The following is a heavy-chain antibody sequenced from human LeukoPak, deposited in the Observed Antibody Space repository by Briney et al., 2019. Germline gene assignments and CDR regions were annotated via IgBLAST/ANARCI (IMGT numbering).Heavy chain of an antibody. Sequence: SETLSLTCTVSGGSISSYYWSWIRQPAGKGLEWIGRIYTSGSTNYNPSLKSRVTMSVDTSKNQFSLKLSSVTAADTAVYYCASCSGGSCYSADYYYYYMDVWGKGTTVTVSS. CDR1: GGSISSYY. J-gene: IGHJ6*03. V-gene: IGHV4-4*07. CDR3: ASCSGGSCYSADYYYYYMDV. D-gene: IGHD2-15*01. CDR2: IYTSGST.